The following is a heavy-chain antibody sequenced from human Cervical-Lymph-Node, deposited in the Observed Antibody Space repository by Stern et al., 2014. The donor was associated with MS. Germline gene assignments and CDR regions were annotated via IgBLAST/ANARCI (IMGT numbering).Heavy chain of an antibody. CDR3: ARWSRAVAGPDY. Sequence: QVTLRESGPALVKPTQTLTLTCTFSGFSLSTSGMCVSWIRQPPGKALEWLARIDWDDDKYYSTSVKTRLTISKDTSKNQVVLTMTKMDPVDTATYYCARWSRAVAGPDYWGQGTLVTVSS. CDR1: GFSLSTSGMC. V-gene: IGHV2-70*15. J-gene: IGHJ4*02. CDR2: IDWDDDK. D-gene: IGHD6-19*01.